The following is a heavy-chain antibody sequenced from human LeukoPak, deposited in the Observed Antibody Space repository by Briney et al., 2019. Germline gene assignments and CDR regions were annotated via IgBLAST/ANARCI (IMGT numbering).Heavy chain of an antibody. CDR2: IRYDGSNK. CDR3: AKDGYSSSYDAEYFQH. D-gene: IGHD6-13*01. J-gene: IGHJ1*01. V-gene: IGHV3-30*02. CDR1: GFTFSSYA. Sequence: PGGSLRLSCAASGFTFSSYAMHWVRQAPGKGLEWVAFIRYDGSNKYYADSVKGRFTISRDNSKNTLYLQMNSLRAEDTAVYYCAKDGYSSSYDAEYFQHWGQGTLVTVSS.